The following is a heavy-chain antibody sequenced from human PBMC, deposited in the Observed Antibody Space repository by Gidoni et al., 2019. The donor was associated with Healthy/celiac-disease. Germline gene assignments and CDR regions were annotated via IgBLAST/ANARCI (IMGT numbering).Heavy chain of an antibody. J-gene: IGHJ4*02. CDR2: RSSSSSTI. Sequence: EVQLVESGGSLVQPGGSLRLSCAASGFTCISYSMNWVRQATGKGLEGVSYRSSSSSTIYYADSVKGRCTISRDNAKNSLDLQMNSLRAEDTAVYYCARVGGDKFDYWGQGTLVTVSS. V-gene: IGHV3-48*01. D-gene: IGHD4-17*01. CDR3: ARVGGDKFDY. CDR1: GFTCISYS.